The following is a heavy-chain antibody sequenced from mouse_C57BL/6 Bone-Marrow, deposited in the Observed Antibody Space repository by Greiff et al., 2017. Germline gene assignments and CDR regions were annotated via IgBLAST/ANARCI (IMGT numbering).Heavy chain of an antibody. CDR2: INPNNGGT. CDR3: AREEDYYGSSYWYFDV. Sequence: VQLQQSGPELVKPGASVKIPCKASGYTFTDYNMDWVKQSHGKSLEWIGDINPNNGGTIYNQKFKGKATLTVDKSSSTAYMELRSLTSEDTAVYYCAREEDYYGSSYWYFDVWGTGTTVTVSS. CDR1: GYTFTDYN. D-gene: IGHD1-1*01. J-gene: IGHJ1*03. V-gene: IGHV1-18*01.